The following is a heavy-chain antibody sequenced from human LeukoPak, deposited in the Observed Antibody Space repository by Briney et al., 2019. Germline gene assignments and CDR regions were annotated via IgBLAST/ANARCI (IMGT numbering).Heavy chain of an antibody. Sequence: ASVKVSCKASGGTFSSYAISWVRQATGQGLEWMGWMNPNSGNTGYAQKFQGRVTMTRNTSISTAYMELSSLRSEDTAVYYCARGSSSNYYYYYYGMDVWGQGTAVTVSS. J-gene: IGHJ6*02. V-gene: IGHV1-8*02. CDR2: MNPNSGNT. CDR3: ARGSSSNYYYYYYGMDV. CDR1: GGTFSSYA. D-gene: IGHD6-6*01.